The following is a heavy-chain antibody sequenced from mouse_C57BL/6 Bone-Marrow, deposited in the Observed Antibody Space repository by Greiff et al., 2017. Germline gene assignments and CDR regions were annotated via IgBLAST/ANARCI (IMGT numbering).Heavy chain of an antibody. CDR1: GFTFSSYG. Sequence: DVPLVESGGDLVKPGGSLKLSCAASGFTFSSYGMSWVRQTPDQRLEWVATISSGGSYTYYPAKVKGRFTISRDNAKNTLYLQMSSLKSEDTAMYYCARRRAETYWGQGTLVTVSA. CDR2: ISSGGSYT. D-gene: IGHD3-3*01. J-gene: IGHJ3*01. V-gene: IGHV5-6*01. CDR3: ARRRAETY.